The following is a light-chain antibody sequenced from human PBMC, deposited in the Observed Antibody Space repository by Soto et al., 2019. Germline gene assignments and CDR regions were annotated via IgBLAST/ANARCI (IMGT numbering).Light chain of an antibody. CDR3: YSYAGTYTYYV. V-gene: IGLV2-23*02. CDR2: EVS. Sequence: QSALTQPASVSGSPGQSIAISCTGSSSEVGSYNLVSWYQQHPGKAPKLIIYEVSKRPSGVSNRFSGSKSGNTASLTISGLQAEDEADYYCYSYAGTYTYYVFGTGTKVTVL. CDR1: SSEVGSYNL. J-gene: IGLJ1*01.